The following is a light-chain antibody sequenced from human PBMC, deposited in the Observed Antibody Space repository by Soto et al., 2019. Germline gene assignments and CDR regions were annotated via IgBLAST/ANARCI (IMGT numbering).Light chain of an antibody. CDR3: QQYNNWPLT. V-gene: IGKV3-15*01. J-gene: IGKJ1*01. CDR1: QGVNSN. Sequence: EIVMTQSPATLSVSPGERATLSCRASQGVNSNLAWYQQKPGQAPRLIIYGASTRATGIPARFSGSGSGTEFTLTISSLQSEDFAVYSCQQYNNWPLTFGQGTKVEIK. CDR2: GAS.